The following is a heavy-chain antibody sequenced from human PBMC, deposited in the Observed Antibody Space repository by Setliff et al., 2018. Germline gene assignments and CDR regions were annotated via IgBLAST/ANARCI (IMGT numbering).Heavy chain of an antibody. J-gene: IGHJ4*02. D-gene: IGHD5-12*01. CDR1: GFTFRSYA. V-gene: IGHV3-33*01. CDR2: IWYDGSTK. Sequence: VGSLRLSCAASGFTFRSYAMHWVRQAPGKGLEWVAHIWYDGSTKYYAASVKGRFAISRDNSKNTLYLQMNNLRAEDTALYCCVRAFWTYSDHASLACFDYWGQGALVTVSS. CDR3: VRAFWTYSDHASLACFDY.